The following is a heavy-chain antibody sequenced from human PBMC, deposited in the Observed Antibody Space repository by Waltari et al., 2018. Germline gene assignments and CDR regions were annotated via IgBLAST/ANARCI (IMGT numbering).Heavy chain of an antibody. V-gene: IGHV4-31*03. CDR2: IYYSGGT. CDR1: GGSISSGGYY. D-gene: IGHD3-22*01. CDR3: AREDSSGYSGYFDY. J-gene: IGHJ4*02. Sequence: QVQLQESGPGLVKPSQTLSLTCTVSGGSISSGGYYWSWIRQHPGKGLEWIGYIYYSGGTYYNPSLKSRVTIAVDTSKNQFSLKLSSVTAADTAVYYCAREDSSGYSGYFDYWGQGTLVTVSS.